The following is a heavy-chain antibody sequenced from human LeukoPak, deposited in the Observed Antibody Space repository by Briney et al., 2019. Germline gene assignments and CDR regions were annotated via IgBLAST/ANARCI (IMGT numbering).Heavy chain of an antibody. D-gene: IGHD6-13*01. CDR1: GGSISSGGYY. V-gene: IGHV4-31*03. CDR3: ARVIKYSSSWPRVTWFDP. J-gene: IGHJ5*02. Sequence: SETLSLTCTVSGGSISSGGYYWSWIRQHPGKGLEWIGYIYYSGSTHYNPSLKSRVTISVDTSKNQFSLKLSSVTAADTAVYYCARVIKYSSSWPRVTWFDPWGQGTLVTVSS. CDR2: IYYSGST.